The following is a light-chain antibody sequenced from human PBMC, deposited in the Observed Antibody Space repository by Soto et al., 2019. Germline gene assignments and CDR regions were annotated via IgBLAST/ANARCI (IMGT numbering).Light chain of an antibody. CDR1: QSVSNN. Sequence: EIVMTQSPATLSVSPGERATLSCRASQSVSNNLAWYQQKPGQAPRLLIYGASTRATGIPARFSGSGSGTEFTFTISSLQSEDFAVYYCQQYNSWPLTFGGGTKVAIK. CDR2: GAS. CDR3: QQYNSWPLT. J-gene: IGKJ4*01. V-gene: IGKV3-15*01.